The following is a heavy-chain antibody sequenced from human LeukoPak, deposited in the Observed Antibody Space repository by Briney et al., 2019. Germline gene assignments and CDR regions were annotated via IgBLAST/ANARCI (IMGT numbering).Heavy chain of an antibody. Sequence: PGGSLRLSCAASGFTFSNYAMSWVRQAPGKGLEWVSTVSGSGGSTYYADSVKGRFTISRDNSKNTLYLQMNSLRAEDTAVYYCAKRIGSCNSISCLYFDHWGQGALVTVPS. D-gene: IGHD2-2*01. CDR3: AKRIGSCNSISCLYFDH. J-gene: IGHJ4*02. CDR2: VSGSGGST. V-gene: IGHV3-23*01. CDR1: GFTFSNYA.